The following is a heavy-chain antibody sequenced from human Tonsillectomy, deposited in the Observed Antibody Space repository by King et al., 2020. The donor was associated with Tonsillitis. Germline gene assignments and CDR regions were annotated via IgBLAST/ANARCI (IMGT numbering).Heavy chain of an antibody. CDR1: GSPFPSYA. J-gene: IGHJ3*01. CDR3: ERGRRDEERRGEEGKEEEEGES. V-gene: IGHV1-8*01. CDR2: MNPNSGNT. Sequence: PLVPSVAAVPQPGASLTVSCQASGSPFPSYAINCVRQATGHGLEWMGWMNPNSGNTGYAQKFQGRVTMTRNTSKSTAYMELSSLRSEDTAVYDGERGRRDEERRGEEGKEEEEGESGGKGTRGT. D-gene: IGHD3-16*01.